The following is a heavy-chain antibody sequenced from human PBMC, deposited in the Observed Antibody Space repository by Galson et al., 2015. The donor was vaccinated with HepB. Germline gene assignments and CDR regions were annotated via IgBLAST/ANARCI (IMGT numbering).Heavy chain of an antibody. V-gene: IGHV3-23*01. CDR3: ARGRGQLPLQFDY. CDR1: GFTFGSYA. J-gene: IGHJ4*02. D-gene: IGHD1-1*01. CDR2: ISDSGGRT. Sequence: SLRLSCAASGFTFGSYAVNWVRQASGKGLEWVSAISDSGGRTYYADAVKGRFTISRDNTKNTLYLQMNSLRAEDTAVDYCARGRGQLPLQFDYWGQGVLVTVSS.